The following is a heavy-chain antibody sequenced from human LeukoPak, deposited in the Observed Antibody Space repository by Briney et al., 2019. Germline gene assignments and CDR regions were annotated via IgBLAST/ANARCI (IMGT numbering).Heavy chain of an antibody. D-gene: IGHD6-13*01. J-gene: IGHJ4*02. CDR1: GFTFSSYG. Sequence: PGGSLRLSCAASGFTFSSYGMSWVRQAPGKGLEWVSAISGSGGSTYYADSVKGRFTISRDNSKNTLYLQMNSLRAEDTAVYYCAKDFSTGIAAAGTDYWGQGTLVTVSS. V-gene: IGHV3-23*01. CDR3: AKDFSTGIAAAGTDY. CDR2: ISGSGGST.